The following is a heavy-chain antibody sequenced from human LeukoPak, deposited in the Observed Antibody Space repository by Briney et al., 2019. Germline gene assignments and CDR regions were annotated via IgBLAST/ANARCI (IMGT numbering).Heavy chain of an antibody. Sequence: GGTLRLSCAASGFTFSSYGMSRVRQAPGKGLEWVSAISGSGGSTYYADSVKGRFTISGDNSKNTLYLQMNSLRAEDTAVYYCAKDLDDYVWANYFDYWGQGTLVTVSS. CDR3: AKDLDDYVWANYFDY. J-gene: IGHJ4*02. D-gene: IGHD3-16*01. CDR2: ISGSGGST. V-gene: IGHV3-23*01. CDR1: GFTFSSYG.